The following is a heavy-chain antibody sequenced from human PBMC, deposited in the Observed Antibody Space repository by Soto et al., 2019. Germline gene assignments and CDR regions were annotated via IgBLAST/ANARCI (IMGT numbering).Heavy chain of an antibody. Sequence: SETLSLTCTVSGDSISSSYWSWIRQPPGKGLEWIGYIYYSGGTNYNPSLKSRVTISIEKSKSQFSLKLTSVTAADTAVYYCAREEAVRIERWFDPWGQGTLVTVSS. CDR1: GDSISSSY. CDR2: IYYSGGT. D-gene: IGHD2-15*01. V-gene: IGHV4-59*12. CDR3: AREEAVRIERWFDP. J-gene: IGHJ5*02.